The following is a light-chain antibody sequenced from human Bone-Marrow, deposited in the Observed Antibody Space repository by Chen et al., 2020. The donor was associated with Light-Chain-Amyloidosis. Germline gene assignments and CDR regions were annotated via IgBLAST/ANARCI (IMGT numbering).Light chain of an antibody. CDR3: QQHYDTPWT. CDR2: WAS. J-gene: IGKJ1*01. CDR1: QSVLYSSNNKNY. V-gene: IGKV4-1*01. Sequence: DIVMTQSPDSLAVSLGERATINCKSSQSVLYSSNNKNYLAWYQQKTGQPPKLLIYWASIRESGVPDRFSGSGSWTDFTLTITTLQAEDVAVYYCQQHYDTPWTFGQGTKVEIK.